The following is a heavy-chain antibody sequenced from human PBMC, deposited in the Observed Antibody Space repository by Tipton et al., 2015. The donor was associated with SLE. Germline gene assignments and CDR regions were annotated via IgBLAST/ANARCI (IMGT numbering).Heavy chain of an antibody. CDR3: AGGGYYQFDY. CDR2: IYYSGST. CDR1: GGSISSYY. Sequence: TLSLTCTDSGGSISSYYWGWIRQPPGKGLEWIGSIYYSGSTYYNPSLKSRVTISVDTSKNQFSLKLSSVTAADTAVYYCAGGGYYQFDYWGQGTLVTVSS. J-gene: IGHJ4*02. V-gene: IGHV4-39*01. D-gene: IGHD3-22*01.